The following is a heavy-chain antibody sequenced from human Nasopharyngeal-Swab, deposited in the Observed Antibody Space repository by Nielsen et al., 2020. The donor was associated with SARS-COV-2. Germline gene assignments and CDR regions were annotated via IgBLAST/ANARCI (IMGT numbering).Heavy chain of an antibody. CDR2: INAGKGNT. CDR1: GYTFINQA. J-gene: IGHJ4*02. Sequence: ASVKVSCKASGYTFINQAMHWVRQAPGQRPEFMGWINAGKGNTIYSQRFQGRVRISRDTSANTVYMELNRLRSEDTAVYYCARVPAVAASRIDYWGQGTLVTVSS. CDR3: ARVPAVAASRIDY. V-gene: IGHV1-3*01. D-gene: IGHD6-19*01.